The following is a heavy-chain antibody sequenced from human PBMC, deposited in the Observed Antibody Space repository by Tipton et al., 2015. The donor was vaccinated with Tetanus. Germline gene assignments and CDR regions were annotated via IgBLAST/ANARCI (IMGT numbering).Heavy chain of an antibody. CDR3: ARDQARGARGWNYFDY. J-gene: IGHJ4*02. V-gene: IGHV4-31*03. D-gene: IGHD1-26*01. Sequence: LVKPTQTLSLTCTVSGGSISSGGYYWSWIRQHPGKGLERIGDIYYSGSTYYNPSLKSRVTLSVDTSKNQFSLKLNSVTAADTAVYYCARDQARGARGWNYFDYWGQGTLVTVSS. CDR1: GGSISSGGYY. CDR2: IYYSGST.